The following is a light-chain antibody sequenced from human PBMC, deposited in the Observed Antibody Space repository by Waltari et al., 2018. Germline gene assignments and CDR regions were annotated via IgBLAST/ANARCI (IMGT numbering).Light chain of an antibody. CDR2: WAS. V-gene: IGKV4-1*01. CDR1: ESVLYSSNNKNH. J-gene: IGKJ4*01. Sequence: DIVMTQSPESLAVSLGERATINCKSSESVLYSSNNKNHLAWYQQKPGQPPKLLLYWASNRQAGVPDRFSGSGSETDFTLTVTSLQAEDAAVYYCQQYYSTPLTFGGGTRVEI. CDR3: QQYYSTPLT.